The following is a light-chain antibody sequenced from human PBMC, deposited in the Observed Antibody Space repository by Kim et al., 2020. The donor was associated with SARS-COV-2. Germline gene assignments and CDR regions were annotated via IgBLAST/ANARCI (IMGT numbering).Light chain of an antibody. CDR2: VAD. CDR1: QVISSR. Sequence: SVGDKWPITCRESQVISSRLAWYTQKPVKAPKHLFYVADSLQSGDPSRCSGSGSGTVFTLTMTSLQPEDFATYYCQQANSFPLTFGGGTKVDIK. V-gene: IGKV1D-12*01. J-gene: IGKJ4*01. CDR3: QQANSFPLT.